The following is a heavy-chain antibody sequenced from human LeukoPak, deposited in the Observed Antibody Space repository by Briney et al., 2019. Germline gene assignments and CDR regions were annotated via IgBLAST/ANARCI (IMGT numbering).Heavy chain of an antibody. CDR3: TTLGSSSWSWFDP. Sequence: GGSLRLSCAASGFTFSNAWVSWVRQAPGKGLEWVGRIKSKTDGGTTDYAAPVKGRFTISRDDSKNTLYLQMNSLKTEDTAVYYCTTLGSSSWSWFDPWGQGTLVTVSS. J-gene: IGHJ5*02. D-gene: IGHD6-13*01. CDR1: GFTFSNAW. V-gene: IGHV3-15*01. CDR2: IKSKTDGGTT.